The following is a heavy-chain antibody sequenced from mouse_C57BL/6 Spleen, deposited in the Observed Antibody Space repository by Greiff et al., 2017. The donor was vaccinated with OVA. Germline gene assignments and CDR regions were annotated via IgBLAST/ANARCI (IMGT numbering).Heavy chain of an antibody. D-gene: IGHD2-3*01. V-gene: IGHV1-50*01. CDR3: ARYPHYDGYFDY. J-gene: IGHJ2*01. CDR1: GYTFTSYW. Sequence: VQLQQSGAELVKPGASVKLSCKASGYTFTSYWMQWVKQRPGQGLEWIGEIDPSDSYTNYNQKFKGKATLTVDTSSSTAYMQLSSLTSEDSAVYYCARYPHYDGYFDYWGQGTTLTVSS. CDR2: IDPSDSYT.